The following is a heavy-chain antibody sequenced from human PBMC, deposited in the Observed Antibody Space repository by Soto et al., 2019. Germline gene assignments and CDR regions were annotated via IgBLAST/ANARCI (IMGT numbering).Heavy chain of an antibody. CDR3: ARTTVTASYYYMDV. CDR1: GYTFTNYG. CDR2: ISTYNGNT. J-gene: IGHJ6*03. Sequence: QVQLVQSGAEVKQPGASVKVSCKASGYTFTNYGFTWVRQAPGQGLEWLGWISTYNGNTKYAQKVQGRLTMTTDTSTNTGNQEPTSLRSDDTGLYYCARTTVTASYYYMDVWGKGSTVTVSS. V-gene: IGHV1-18*01. D-gene: IGHD4-17*01.